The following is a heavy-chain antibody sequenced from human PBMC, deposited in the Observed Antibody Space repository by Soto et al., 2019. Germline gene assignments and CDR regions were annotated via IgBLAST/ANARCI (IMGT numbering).Heavy chain of an antibody. CDR1: GLTFSSYW. J-gene: IGHJ4*02. V-gene: IGHV3-74*01. D-gene: IGHD4-17*01. Sequence: EVQLVESGGGLVQPGGSLRLSCAASGLTFSSYWMHWVRQAPGKGLVWVSRINSDGSSTSYGDSVKGRFTISRDNAKNTLDLQMNSLRAEDTAVYYCALSHTVTTDYWGQGTLVTVSS. CDR2: INSDGSST. CDR3: ALSHTVTTDY.